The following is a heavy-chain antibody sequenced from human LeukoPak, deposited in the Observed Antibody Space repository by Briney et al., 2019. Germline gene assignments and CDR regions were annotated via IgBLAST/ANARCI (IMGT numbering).Heavy chain of an antibody. CDR2: ISSSGSYI. Sequence: GGSLRLSCAASGFTFSSYSMNWVRQAPGKGLEWVSSISSSGSYIYSADSVKGRFTISRDNAKNSLYLQMNSLRAEDTAVYYCARESGWYGDFDYWGQGTLVTVSS. CDR3: ARESGWYGDFDY. CDR1: GFTFSSYS. V-gene: IGHV3-21*01. D-gene: IGHD6-19*01. J-gene: IGHJ4*02.